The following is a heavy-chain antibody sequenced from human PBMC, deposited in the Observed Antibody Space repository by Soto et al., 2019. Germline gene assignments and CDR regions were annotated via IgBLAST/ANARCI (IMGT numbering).Heavy chain of an antibody. CDR2: FIPVFTTA. Sequence: QVQLVQSGAEVKKPGFSVKVSCKASGGSFSTYGISWVRQAPGQGLEWMGGFIPVFTTAKYAQKFQGRVSITADESTYTAYMELSSLRSEDTAVYFCARDGVDVSRTTVRHGALDIWGQGTVVTVSS. CDR1: GGSFSTYG. D-gene: IGHD4-17*01. V-gene: IGHV1-69*01. J-gene: IGHJ3*02. CDR3: ARDGVDVSRTTVRHGALDI.